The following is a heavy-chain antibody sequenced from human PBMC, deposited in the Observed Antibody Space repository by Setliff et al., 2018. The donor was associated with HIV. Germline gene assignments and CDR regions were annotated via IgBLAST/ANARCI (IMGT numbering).Heavy chain of an antibody. D-gene: IGHD5-12*01. J-gene: IGHJ4*02. CDR3: ARGRWLQSAFDY. V-gene: IGHV1-18*01. CDR2: IGVDKGDKGNT. CDR1: GYTFISYG. Sequence: ASVKVSCKTSGYTFISYGITWVRQAPGQGLEWMGWIGVDKGDKGNTNYAQKVQGRVTMTTDTSTSTAYMELRSLRSDDTAVYYCARGRWLQSAFDYWGQGTLVTVSS.